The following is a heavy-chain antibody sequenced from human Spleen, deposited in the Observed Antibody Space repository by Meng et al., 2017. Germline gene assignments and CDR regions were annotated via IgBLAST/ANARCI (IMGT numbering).Heavy chain of an antibody. D-gene: IGHD3-22*01. J-gene: IGHJ4*02. CDR1: GFTFSDYY. CDR2: IDPSAVTI. V-gene: IGHV3-11*01. CDR3: ARDPTASFSGYIYFDY. Sequence: GESLKISCAVSGFTFSDYYMSWIRQAPGKGLEWISYIDPSAVTIYYADSVRGRFTISRDNAKNSVYLQMNSLRVEDTAVYYCARDPTASFSGYIYFDYWGQGTLVTVSS.